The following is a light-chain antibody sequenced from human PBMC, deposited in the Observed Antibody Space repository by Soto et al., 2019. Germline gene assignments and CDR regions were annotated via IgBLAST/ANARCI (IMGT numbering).Light chain of an antibody. J-gene: IGLJ2*01. Sequence: QSVLTQPPSVSTAPGQKVTISCSGSSSNIGNNYVSWYQQLPGTAPKVLIYDNNKRPSGIPDRFSGSKSGTSATLGITGLQTGDESDYYCGTWDSSLSVAFGGGTKLTVL. CDR2: DNN. V-gene: IGLV1-51*01. CDR3: GTWDSSLSVA. CDR1: SSNIGNNY.